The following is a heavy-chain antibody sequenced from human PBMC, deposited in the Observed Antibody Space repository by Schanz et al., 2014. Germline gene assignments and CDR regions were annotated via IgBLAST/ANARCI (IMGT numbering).Heavy chain of an antibody. CDR1: GFNLRRYS. J-gene: IGHJ4*02. CDR3: ARESNTISPYFDY. D-gene: IGHD3-3*01. CDR2: ISATSNFV. V-gene: IGHV3-21*01. Sequence: QLVESGGGLVKPGGSLRLSCATSGFNLRRYSMNWVRQAPGGGLEWVSSISATSNFVHYAASVEGRFTVSRDNANNVMYLQMNSLRVGDTAVYYCARESNTISPYFDYWGQGTLVTVSS.